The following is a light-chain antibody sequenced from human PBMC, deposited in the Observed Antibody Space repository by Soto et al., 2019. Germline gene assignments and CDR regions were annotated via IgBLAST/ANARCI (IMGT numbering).Light chain of an antibody. V-gene: IGLV2-8*01. J-gene: IGLJ1*01. Sequence: QSALTQPPSASGSPGQSVAISCTGTSSDIGGYNFVSWYQQHPGKAPKLMIYEVTKRPSGVPDRFSGSKSGNTATLIVSGLQAEDEADYYCSSHGDSNNPYVFGTGTKLTVL. CDR3: SSHGDSNNPYV. CDR1: SSDIGGYNF. CDR2: EVT.